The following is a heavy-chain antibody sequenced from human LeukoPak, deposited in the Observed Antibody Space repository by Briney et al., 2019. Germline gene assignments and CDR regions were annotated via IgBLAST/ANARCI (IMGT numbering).Heavy chain of an antibody. CDR3: ARVGSGSYYWASYYGMDV. CDR2: INHSGST. Sequence: SETLSLTCAVYGGSFSGYYWSWIRQPPGKGLEWIGEINHSGSTNYNPSLKSRVTISVDTSKNQFSLKLSSVTAVDTAVYYCARVGSGSYYWASYYGMDVWGQGTTVTVSS. V-gene: IGHV4-34*01. D-gene: IGHD1-26*01. J-gene: IGHJ6*02. CDR1: GGSFSGYY.